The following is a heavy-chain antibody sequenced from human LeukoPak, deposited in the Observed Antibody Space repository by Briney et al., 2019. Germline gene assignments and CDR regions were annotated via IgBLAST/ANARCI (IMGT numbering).Heavy chain of an antibody. Sequence: PSETLSLTCAVYGGSFSGYYWSWIRQPPGKGLEWIGEINHSGSTNYNPSLKSRVTISVDTSKNQFSLKLSSVTAADTAVYYCARVRSYGSGSYYNPYYFDYWGQGALVTVSS. J-gene: IGHJ4*02. D-gene: IGHD3-10*01. CDR3: ARVRSYGSGSYYNPYYFDY. CDR2: INHSGST. V-gene: IGHV4-34*01. CDR1: GGSFSGYY.